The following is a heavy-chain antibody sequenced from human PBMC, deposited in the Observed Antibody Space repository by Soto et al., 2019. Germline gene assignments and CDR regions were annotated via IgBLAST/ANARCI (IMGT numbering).Heavy chain of an antibody. CDR3: ARDRRLITMVRGVSLWFDP. V-gene: IGHV4-34*01. Sequence: QVQLQQWGAGLLKPSETLSLTCAVYGGSFSGYYWSWIRQPPGKGLEWIGEINHSGSTNYNPSLKSPVSLSVDTSTNQFSLKLSSVTAADTAVYYCARDRRLITMVRGVSLWFDPWGQGTLVTVSS. D-gene: IGHD3-10*01. CDR2: INHSGST. CDR1: GGSFSGYY. J-gene: IGHJ5*02.